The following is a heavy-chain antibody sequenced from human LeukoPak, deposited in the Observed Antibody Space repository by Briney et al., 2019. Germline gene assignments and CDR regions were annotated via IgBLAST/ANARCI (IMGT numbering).Heavy chain of an antibody. CDR1: GDSVSSNSVA. D-gene: IGHD1-14*01. V-gene: IGHV6-1*01. CDR3: ARGLSVTGYYFDF. CDR2: TYYRSKWYH. Sequence: SQTLSLTCAISGDSVSSNSVAWNWIRQSPSGGLEWLGRTYYRSKWYHDYALSVKSRITINPDTSKNQFSLQLNSVTPEDTAVYYCARGLSVTGYYFDFWGQGTLVTVSS. J-gene: IGHJ4*02.